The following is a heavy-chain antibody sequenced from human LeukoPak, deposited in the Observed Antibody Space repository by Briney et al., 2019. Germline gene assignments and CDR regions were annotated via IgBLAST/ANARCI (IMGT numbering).Heavy chain of an antibody. CDR3: ARDRYNWNYDRFYYMDV. D-gene: IGHD1-7*01. Sequence: SETLSLTCTVSGGSTSSYYWSWIRQPPGKGLEWIGYIYYSGSTNYNPSLKSRVTISVDTSKNQFSLKLSSVTAADTAVYYCARDRYNWNYDRFYYMDVWGKGTTVTVSS. V-gene: IGHV4-59*01. CDR1: GGSTSSYY. J-gene: IGHJ6*03. CDR2: IYYSGST.